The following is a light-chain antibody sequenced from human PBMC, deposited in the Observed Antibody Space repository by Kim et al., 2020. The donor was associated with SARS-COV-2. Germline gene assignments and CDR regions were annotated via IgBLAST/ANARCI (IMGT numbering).Light chain of an antibody. J-gene: IGLJ3*02. V-gene: IGLV2-14*03. CDR3: SSYINNYYV. CDR2: DNS. Sequence: SAPAPKLLIYDNSNRPSGISDRFSGSQSGNTASLTISGLQADDEADYYCSSYINNYYVFGRGTQLTVL.